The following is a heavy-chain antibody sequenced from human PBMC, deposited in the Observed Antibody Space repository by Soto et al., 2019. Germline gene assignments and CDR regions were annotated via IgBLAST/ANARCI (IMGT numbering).Heavy chain of an antibody. CDR2: IDPSDSQT. CDR1: GYSFAGYW. J-gene: IGHJ4*02. CDR3: ARQIYDSDTGPNFQYYFDS. V-gene: IGHV5-10-1*01. Sequence: GESLKIFCKGSGYSFAGYWITWVRQKPGKGLEWMGRIDPSDSQTYYSPSFRGHVTISVTKSITTVFLQWSSLRASDTAMYYCARQIYDSDTGPNFQYYFDSWGQGTPVTVSS. D-gene: IGHD3-22*01.